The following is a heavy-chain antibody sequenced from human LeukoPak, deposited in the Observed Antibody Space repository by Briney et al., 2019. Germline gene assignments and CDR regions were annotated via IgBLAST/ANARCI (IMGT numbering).Heavy chain of an antibody. V-gene: IGHV1-2*02. CDR1: GYTFTGNF. D-gene: IGHD6-19*01. Sequence: ASVKVSCKASGYTFTGNFMHWVRQAPGQGLEWMGWINPNSGGTNYAQKLQGRVTMTTDTSTSTAYMELRSLRSDDTAVYYCARREQWLVGDDYWGQGTLVTVSS. J-gene: IGHJ4*02. CDR2: INPNSGGT. CDR3: ARREQWLVGDDY.